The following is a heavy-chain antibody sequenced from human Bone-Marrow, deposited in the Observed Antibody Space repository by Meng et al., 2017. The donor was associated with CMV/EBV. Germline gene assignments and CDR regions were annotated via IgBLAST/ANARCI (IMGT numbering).Heavy chain of an antibody. Sequence: GGSLRLSCAASGFTFSSYWMHWVRQAPGKGLVWVSSISSSSTIYYADSVKGRFTISRDNAKNSLYLQMNSLRAEDTAVYYCARIVVVPAAYTAGNYWGQGTLVTVSS. D-gene: IGHD2-2*01. CDR3: ARIVVVPAAYTAGNY. J-gene: IGHJ4*02. CDR1: GFTFSSYW. CDR2: ISSSSTI. V-gene: IGHV3-69-1*02.